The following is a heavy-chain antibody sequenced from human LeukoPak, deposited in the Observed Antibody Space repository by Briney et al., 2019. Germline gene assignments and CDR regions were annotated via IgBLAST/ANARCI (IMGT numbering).Heavy chain of an antibody. CDR2: INDRGHT. V-gene: IGHV4-34*01. CDR1: GGSFSGYH. Sequence: SETLSLTCAVHGGSFSGYHWNWIRQFPGKGLEWIGEINDRGHTNYNPSLESRVTISVDTSKKQFSLKLSSVAAADTAVYYCARDPTTVVTTPYYFDFWGRGTLVTVSS. D-gene: IGHD4-23*01. CDR3: ARDPTTVVTTPYYFDF. J-gene: IGHJ4*02.